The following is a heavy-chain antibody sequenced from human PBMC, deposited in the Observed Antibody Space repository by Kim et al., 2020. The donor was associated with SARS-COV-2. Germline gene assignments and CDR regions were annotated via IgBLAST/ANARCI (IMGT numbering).Heavy chain of an antibody. CDR3: ARHSSSWYREGMDV. J-gene: IGHJ6*02. CDR2: IYYSGST. D-gene: IGHD6-13*01. Sequence: SETLSLTCTVSGGSISSYYWSWIRQPPGKGLEWIGYIYYSGSTNYNPSLKSRVTISVDTSKNQFSLKLSSVTAADTAVYYCARHSSSWYREGMDVWGQGTTVTVSS. CDR1: GGSISSYY. V-gene: IGHV4-59*08.